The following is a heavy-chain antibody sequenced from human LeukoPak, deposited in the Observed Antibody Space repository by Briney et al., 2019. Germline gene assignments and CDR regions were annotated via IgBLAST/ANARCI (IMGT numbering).Heavy chain of an antibody. CDR3: ARHFSGGSQYHFDY. CDR1: GYSFNNYW. CDR2: IYPGDSDT. J-gene: IGHJ4*02. Sequence: GESLKISCKPSGYSFNNYWIGWVRQMPGKGLEWVGLIYPGDSDTRYSPSFQGQVTISADKSISTAYLQWSSLKASDGAMYYCARHFSGGSQYHFDYWGQGTLVTVSS. D-gene: IGHD3-10*01. V-gene: IGHV5-51*01.